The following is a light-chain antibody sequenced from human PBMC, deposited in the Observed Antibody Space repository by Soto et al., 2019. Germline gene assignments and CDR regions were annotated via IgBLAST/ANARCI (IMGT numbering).Light chain of an antibody. CDR3: SSYTSSSTLALYV. CDR2: DVS. CDR1: SSDVGGYNY. J-gene: IGLJ1*01. V-gene: IGLV2-14*01. Sequence: SALTQPASVSGSPGQSITISCTGTSSDVGGYNYVSWYQQHPGKAPKLMIYDVSNRPSGVSNRFSGSKSGNTASLTISGLQAEDEADYYCSSYTSSSTLALYVFGTGTRSPS.